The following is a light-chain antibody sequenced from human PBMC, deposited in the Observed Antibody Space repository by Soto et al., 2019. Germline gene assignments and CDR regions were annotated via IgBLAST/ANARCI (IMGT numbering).Light chain of an antibody. V-gene: IGLV3-21*02. Sequence: SYALTQPPSVSVAPGQAARITCGGNNIGTKSVHWYQQKPGQAPVLVVYDDSDRPSGIPERFSGSNSGNTATLTISRVEAADEADYYCQLWDTVDLLLFGGGTKVTVL. CDR1: NIGTKS. CDR2: DDS. CDR3: QLWDTVDLLL. J-gene: IGLJ2*01.